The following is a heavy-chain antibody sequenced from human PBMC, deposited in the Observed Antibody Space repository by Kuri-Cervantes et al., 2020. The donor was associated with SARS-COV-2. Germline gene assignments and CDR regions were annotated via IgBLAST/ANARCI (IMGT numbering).Heavy chain of an antibody. J-gene: IGHJ4*02. V-gene: IGHV4-38-2*02. CDR3: VGIWSNYRFDY. D-gene: IGHD3-3*01. CDR2: IYHSGTS. CDR1: GSSVSSPNY. Sequence: ESLKISCTVSGSSVSSPNYWGWLRQPPGKGLEWIGSIYHSGTSYYNPSLKSRVSLSVDTSKNHFSLKLTSVTAADTAVYFCVGIWSNYRFDYWGQGTLVTVSS.